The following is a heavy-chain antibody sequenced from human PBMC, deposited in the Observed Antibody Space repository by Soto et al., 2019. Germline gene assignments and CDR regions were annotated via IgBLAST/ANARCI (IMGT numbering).Heavy chain of an antibody. D-gene: IGHD3-3*01. CDR3: AKNANLFWSGYSYFDY. V-gene: IGHV3-23*01. J-gene: IGHJ4*02. CDR1: GFNISSYA. Sequence: VGPLRLSCAASGFNISSYAMSWVRQAPGKGLEWVSAISGSGGSTYYADSVKGRFTISRDNSKNTLYLQMNSLRAEDTAVYYYAKNANLFWSGYSYFDYWGQGTLVTSPQ. CDR2: ISGSGGST.